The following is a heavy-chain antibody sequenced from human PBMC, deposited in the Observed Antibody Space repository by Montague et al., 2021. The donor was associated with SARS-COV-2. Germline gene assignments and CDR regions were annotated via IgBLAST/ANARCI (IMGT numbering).Heavy chain of an antibody. Sequence: SETLSLTCAVSGGSISSSNWWRWLRQPPGTGLEWIGEIYHSGSTNYNPSLKSRVTISLDKSKNHFSLKLSAVTAADTAVYYCARSRGNLQWPFYYYYGMDVWGQGTTVTVSS. CDR3: ARSRGNLQWPFYYYYGMDV. D-gene: IGHD6-19*01. V-gene: IGHV4-4*02. CDR2: IYHSGST. J-gene: IGHJ6*02. CDR1: GGSISSSNW.